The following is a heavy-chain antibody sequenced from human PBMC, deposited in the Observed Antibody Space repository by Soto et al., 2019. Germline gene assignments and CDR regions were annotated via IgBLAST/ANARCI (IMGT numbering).Heavy chain of an antibody. J-gene: IGHJ4*02. Sequence: SETLSLTCAVYGGSFSGYYWSWIRQPPGKGLEWIGEINHSGSTNYNPSLKSRVTISVDTSKNQFSLKLSSVTAADTAVYYCARDQYSSWYGFDYWGQGTLVTVSS. D-gene: IGHD6-13*01. V-gene: IGHV4-34*01. CDR3: ARDQYSSWYGFDY. CDR1: GGSFSGYY. CDR2: INHSGST.